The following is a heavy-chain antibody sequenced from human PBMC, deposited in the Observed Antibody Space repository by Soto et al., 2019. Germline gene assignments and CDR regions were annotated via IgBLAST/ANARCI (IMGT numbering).Heavy chain of an antibody. V-gene: IGHV3-30-3*01. Sequence: QVQLVESWGGVVQPGRSLRLSCAASGFTFSSYAIQWVRQAPGKGLEWVAVISCDGSNKYYGDSVKGRFTITRDNTKNTTYLQMKSQRAKDTTVNYCARDGNWSSSWDLFDYWGQGTLVPVSS. CDR2: ISCDGSNK. J-gene: IGHJ4*01. D-gene: IGHD6-13*01. CDR3: ARDGNWSSSWDLFDY. CDR1: GFTFSSYA.